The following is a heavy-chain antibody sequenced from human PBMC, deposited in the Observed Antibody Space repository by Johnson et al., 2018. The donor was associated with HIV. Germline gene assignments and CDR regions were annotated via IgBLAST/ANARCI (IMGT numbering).Heavy chain of an antibody. CDR1: GFTVSSNY. D-gene: IGHD2-2*01. Sequence: VQLVESGGGLIQPGGSLRLSCAASGFTVSSNYMSWVRQAPGKGLEWVSVIYSDGTTYYADSVKGRFTISRDNAKNSLYLQMNSLRAEDTALYYCAKDIVVVPAATPSAFDIWGQGTMVTVSS. J-gene: IGHJ3*02. CDR2: IYSDGTT. CDR3: AKDIVVVPAATPSAFDI. V-gene: IGHV3-53*01.